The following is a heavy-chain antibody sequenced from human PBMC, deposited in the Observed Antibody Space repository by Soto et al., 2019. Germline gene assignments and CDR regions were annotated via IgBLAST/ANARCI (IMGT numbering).Heavy chain of an antibody. J-gene: IGHJ3*02. V-gene: IGHV4-34*01. CDR3: ARGCGGDCRDAFDI. D-gene: IGHD2-21*02. Sequence: SETLSLTCAVYGGSFSGYYWSWIRQPPGKGLEWIGEINHSGSTNYNPSLKSRVTISVDTSKNQFSLKLSSVTAADTAVFYCARGCGGDCRDAFDIWGQGTMVTVSS. CDR1: GGSFSGYY. CDR2: INHSGST.